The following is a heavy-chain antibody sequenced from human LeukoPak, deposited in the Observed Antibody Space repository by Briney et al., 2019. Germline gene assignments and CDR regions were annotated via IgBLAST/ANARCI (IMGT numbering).Heavy chain of an antibody. CDR1: GYTFTSYD. J-gene: IGHJ6*03. CDR3: ARDLATLSYYYYMDV. CDR2: MNPNSGNT. D-gene: IGHD5-24*01. Sequence: AASVKVSCKASGYTFTSYDINWVRQATGQGLEWMGWMNPNSGNTGYAQKFQGRVTMTRNTSISTAYMELSRLRSDDTAVYYCARDLATLSYYYYMDVWGKGTTVTVSS. V-gene: IGHV1-8*01.